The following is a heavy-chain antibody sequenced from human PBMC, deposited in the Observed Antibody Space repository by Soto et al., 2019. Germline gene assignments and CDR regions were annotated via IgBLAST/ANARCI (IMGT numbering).Heavy chain of an antibody. CDR1: GFTFSDHY. CDR3: ARLMGTCFDI. V-gene: IGHV3-72*01. CDR2: ARNKVNGYTT. J-gene: IGHJ4*01. Sequence: PXGSLRLSCVASGFTFSDHYMYWVRQAPGKGLEWVGRARNKVNGYTTANAASVRGRLTVSRDDSKNSLYLQMNSLKTEDTAVYFCARLMGTCFDIWGQGTLVTVSS.